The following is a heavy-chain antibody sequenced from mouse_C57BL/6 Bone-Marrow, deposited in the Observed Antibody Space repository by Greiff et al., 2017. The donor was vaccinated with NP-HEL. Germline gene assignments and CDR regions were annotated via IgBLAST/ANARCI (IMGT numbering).Heavy chain of an antibody. D-gene: IGHD2-4*01. J-gene: IGHJ2*01. Sequence: QVQLQQSGAELARPGASVKMSCKASGYTFTSYTMHWVKQRPGQGLEWIGYINPSSGYTKYNQKFKDKATLTADKSSSTAYMQLSSLTAEDSAVDYCARRRDYDYGGSYFDYWGQGTTLTVSS. V-gene: IGHV1-4*01. CDR1: GYTFTSYT. CDR3: ARRRDYDYGGSYFDY. CDR2: INPSSGYT.